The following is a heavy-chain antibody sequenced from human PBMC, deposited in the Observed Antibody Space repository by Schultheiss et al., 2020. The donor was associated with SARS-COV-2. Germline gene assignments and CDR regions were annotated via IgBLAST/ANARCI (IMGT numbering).Heavy chain of an antibody. CDR3: ARDIGTVGPELLNYDILTGLGG. CDR2: IYSGGST. J-gene: IGHJ4*02. Sequence: GGSLRLSCAASGFTVSSNYMSWVRQAPGKGLKWVSVIYSGGSTYYADSVKGRFTISRDNAKNSLYLQMNSLRAEDTAVYYCARDIGTVGPELLNYDILTGLGGWCQRTLVNVSS. D-gene: IGHD3-9*01. CDR1: GFTVSSNY. V-gene: IGHV3-53*01.